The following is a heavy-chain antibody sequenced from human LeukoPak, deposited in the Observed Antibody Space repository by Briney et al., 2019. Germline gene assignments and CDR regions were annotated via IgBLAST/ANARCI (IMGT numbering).Heavy chain of an antibody. D-gene: IGHD3-10*01. Sequence: PGGSLRLSCAASGFTVSTNYMNCVRQAPGKGLEWVSVIYTGGTTYYADSVRGRFFISRDTSKNTLSLQMNSLRAEDTAVYYCARGSHYLMDVWGQGTTVTVSS. CDR1: GFTVSTNY. J-gene: IGHJ6*02. V-gene: IGHV3-66*01. CDR3: ARGSHYLMDV. CDR2: IYTGGTT.